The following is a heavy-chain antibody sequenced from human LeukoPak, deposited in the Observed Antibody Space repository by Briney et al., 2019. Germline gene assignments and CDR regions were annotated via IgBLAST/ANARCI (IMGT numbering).Heavy chain of an antibody. Sequence: PSETLSLTCTVSGVSITSGNYYWDWIRQPPGQGLEWIGSMYYTGNTYYNPSLKGRVTLSLDTSKNHFSLRLSSLTAADTAVYYCATQRLATVAPFDNWGQGTLVTVSS. CDR1: GVSITSGNYY. CDR3: ATQRLATVAPFDN. D-gene: IGHD4-23*01. J-gene: IGHJ4*02. CDR2: MYYTGNT. V-gene: IGHV4-39*01.